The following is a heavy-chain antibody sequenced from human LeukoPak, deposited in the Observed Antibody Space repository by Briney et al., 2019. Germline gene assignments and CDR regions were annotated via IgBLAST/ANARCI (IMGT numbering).Heavy chain of an antibody. CDR1: GGTFSSYA. D-gene: IGHD5-12*01. V-gene: IGHV1-69*05. Sequence: ASVKVSCKASGGTFSSYAISWVRQAPGQGREWMGWIIPIFGTANYAQKFQGRVTITTDESTSTAYMELSSLRSEDTAVYYCARALRGYSGFHYYYYYMDVWGKGTTVTVSS. CDR2: IIPIFGTA. J-gene: IGHJ6*03. CDR3: ARALRGYSGFHYYYYYMDV.